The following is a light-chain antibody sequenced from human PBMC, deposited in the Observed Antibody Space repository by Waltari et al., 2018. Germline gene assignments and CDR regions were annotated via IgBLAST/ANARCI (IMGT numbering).Light chain of an antibody. J-gene: IGKJ1*01. CDR2: AAS. CDR3: QQTYSTPPWT. V-gene: IGKV1-39*01. Sequence: DIQMTQSPSSLSASVGDRVTITCRASQDISSYLNWYQQKPGKAPKLLIYAASSLQSGGPSKFSGSGSGTDFTLTISSLQPEDFATYYCQQTYSTPPWTFGQGTKVEIK. CDR1: QDISSY.